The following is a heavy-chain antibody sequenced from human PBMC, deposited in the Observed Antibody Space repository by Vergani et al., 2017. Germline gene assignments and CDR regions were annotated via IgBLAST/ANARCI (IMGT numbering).Heavy chain of an antibody. Sequence: QVQLVQSGAEVKKPGSSVKVSCKASGGTFSSYAISWVRQAPGPGLEWMGGIIPIFGTANYAQKFQGRVTITADKSTSTAYIELSSLRSEDTAVYYCARASVGATVWEDAFDIWGQGTMVTVSS. CDR1: GGTFSSYA. J-gene: IGHJ3*02. CDR2: IIPIFGTA. CDR3: ARASVGATVWEDAFDI. D-gene: IGHD1-26*01. V-gene: IGHV1-69*06.